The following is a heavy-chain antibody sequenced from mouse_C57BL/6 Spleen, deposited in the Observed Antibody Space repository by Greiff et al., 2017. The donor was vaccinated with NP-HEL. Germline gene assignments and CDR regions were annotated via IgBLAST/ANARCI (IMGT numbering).Heavy chain of an antibody. J-gene: IGHJ4*01. CDR1: GYNFTDYY. D-gene: IGHD3-1*01. V-gene: IGHV1-77*01. CDR2: IGPGSGST. CDR3: ASSGDAMDY. Sequence: QVQLQQSGAELVKPGASVKISCKASGYNFTDYYINWVKQRTGQGLEWIGKIGPGSGSTYYNEQFKGKDTRTADKSASTAYMHLSSLTSEDSAVYFCASSGDAMDYWGQGTSVTVSS.